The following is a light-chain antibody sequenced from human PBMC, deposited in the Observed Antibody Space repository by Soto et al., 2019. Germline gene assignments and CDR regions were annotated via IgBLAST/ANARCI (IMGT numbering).Light chain of an antibody. CDR3: QQSYSTLYT. Sequence: DIQMNQSPSSLSASIGDRVTITCRASQSSGTSLSWHQQKSGRAPKLLIHAASTLQSGVPSKFSGSGSGTDFTLTISSLQPEDVAVYYCQQSYSTLYTFGQGTNLEIK. CDR1: QSSGTS. CDR2: AAS. J-gene: IGKJ2*01. V-gene: IGKV1-39*01.